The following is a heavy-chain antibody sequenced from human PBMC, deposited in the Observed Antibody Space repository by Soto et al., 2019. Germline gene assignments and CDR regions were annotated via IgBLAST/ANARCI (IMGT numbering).Heavy chain of an antibody. V-gene: IGHV1-8*01. CDR1: GYTFTNYD. J-gene: IGHJ4*02. D-gene: IGHD2-21*02. Sequence: QVQLVQSGAEVKKPGASVKVSCKASGYTFTNYDINWVRQATGQGLEWMGWMNPSSGNTGYVQKFQGRVAMPRNTYTSTAYMELTSLTSDDTAVYYCARTRLCGGDCYSAYYFDFWGQGALVTVSS. CDR3: ARTRLCGGDCYSAYYFDF. CDR2: MNPSSGNT.